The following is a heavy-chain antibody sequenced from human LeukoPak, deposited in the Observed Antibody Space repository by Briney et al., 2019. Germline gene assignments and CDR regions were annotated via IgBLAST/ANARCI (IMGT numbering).Heavy chain of an antibody. CDR2: IYYSGNT. J-gene: IGHJ4*02. D-gene: IGHD3-10*01. CDR3: ARLPMIRGVTEYYFDY. CDR1: GGSPSGYY. Sequence: SETLSLTCSVSGGSPSGYYWSWIRQPPGKGLGWIGYIYYSGNTNYNPSLKSRVTISVDTSKNQFSLDLYFVTAADTAVYYCARLPMIRGVTEYYFDYWGQGSLVTVSS. V-gene: IGHV4-59*01.